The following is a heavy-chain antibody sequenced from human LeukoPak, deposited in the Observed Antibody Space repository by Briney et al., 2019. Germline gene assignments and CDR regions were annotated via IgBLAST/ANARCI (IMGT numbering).Heavy chain of an antibody. Sequence: ASVKVSCKASGYTVTSYGINWVRQAPGQGLEWMGWISAYNGNTNYAQNLQGRVTMTTDTSTSTAYMELRSLRSDDTAVYYCAVGPKYSYGYLHWFAPWGQGTLVTVSS. V-gene: IGHV1-18*01. CDR2: ISAYNGNT. CDR3: AVGPKYSYGYLHWFAP. D-gene: IGHD5-18*01. J-gene: IGHJ5*02. CDR1: GYTVTSYG.